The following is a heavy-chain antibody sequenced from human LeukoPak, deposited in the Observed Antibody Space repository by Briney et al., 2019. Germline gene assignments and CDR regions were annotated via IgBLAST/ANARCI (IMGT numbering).Heavy chain of an antibody. D-gene: IGHD3-9*01. CDR2: ISKRSGHI. V-gene: IGHV3-21*05. Sequence: PGGSLRLSCAASGFTFKSSVMGWVRQAPGRGLEWVSYISKRSGHIYHTDSVEGRFTTSRDNANDSLYLQMNNLRVEDTAIYFCARFDGGFDSWGQGTLVTVSS. CDR3: ARFDGGFDS. CDR1: GFTFKSSV. J-gene: IGHJ4*02.